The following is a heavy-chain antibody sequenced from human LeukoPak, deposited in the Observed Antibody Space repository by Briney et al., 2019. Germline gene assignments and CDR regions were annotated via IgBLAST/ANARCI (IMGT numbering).Heavy chain of an antibody. CDR3: ARDSHDDYGDYVWFDP. CDR1: GYTFTSYD. V-gene: IGHV1-8*03. D-gene: IGHD4-17*01. CDR2: MNPNSGNT. J-gene: IGHJ5*02. Sequence: ASVKVSCKASGYTFTSYDINWVRQATGQGLEWMGWMNPNSGNTGYAQKFQGRVTITRNTSISTAYMELSSLRSDDTAVYYCARDSHDDYGDYVWFDPWGQGTLVTVSS.